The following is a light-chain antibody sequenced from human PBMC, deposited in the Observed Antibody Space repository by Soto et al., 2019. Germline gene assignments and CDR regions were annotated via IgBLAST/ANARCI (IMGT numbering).Light chain of an antibody. V-gene: IGLV1-51*01. Sequence: QSALTQPPSVSAAPGQKVTISCSGSSSNIENNYVSWYQQLPGTAPNLLIYDNDKRPSGIPDRFSGSKSGTSATLGITGLQTGDEADYYCGTWDSSLSAGVFGGGTKLTVL. CDR2: DND. CDR3: GTWDSSLSAGV. CDR1: SSNIENNY. J-gene: IGLJ3*02.